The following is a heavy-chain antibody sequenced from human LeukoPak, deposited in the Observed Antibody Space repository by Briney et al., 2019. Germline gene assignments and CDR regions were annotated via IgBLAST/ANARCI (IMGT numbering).Heavy chain of an antibody. J-gene: IGHJ4*02. V-gene: IGHV3-33*08. CDR1: GFTFSNAW. CDR2: IWYDGSNK. CDR3: ARDRAVTAIQYYFDY. D-gene: IGHD2-21*02. Sequence: GGSLRLSCAVSGFTFSNAWMSWVRQAPGKGLEWVAVIWYDGSNKYYADSVKGRFTISRDNSKNTLYLQMNSLRAEDTAVYYCARDRAVTAIQYYFDYWGQGTLVTVSS.